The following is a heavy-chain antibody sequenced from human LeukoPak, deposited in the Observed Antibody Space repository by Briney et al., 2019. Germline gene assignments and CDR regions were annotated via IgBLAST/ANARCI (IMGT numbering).Heavy chain of an antibody. CDR3: ARDPPDY. CDR1: GFTFSTYG. V-gene: IGHV3-48*03. CDR2: ILNSGTTT. J-gene: IGHJ4*02. Sequence: QPGRSLRLSCAASGFTFSTYGMHWVRQAPGKGLEWVPYILNSGTTTYYADSVKGRFTISRDNAKNSLYLQMNSLRAEDTGVYYCARDPPDYWGQGILVTVSA.